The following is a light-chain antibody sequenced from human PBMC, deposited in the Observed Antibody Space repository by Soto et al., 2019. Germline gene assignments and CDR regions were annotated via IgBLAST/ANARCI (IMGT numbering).Light chain of an antibody. J-gene: IGKJ1*01. Sequence: EIVLTQSPGTLSLSPGERATLSCRASQSVNADYLAWYQQRPGQAPRLLIYVAAYRDPGIPDRFSGSGSGTDFTLASDRLEPEESAGYYCQQYGGSPTFGQGTKLEIK. CDR1: QSVNADY. V-gene: IGKV3-20*01. CDR3: QQYGGSPT. CDR2: VAA.